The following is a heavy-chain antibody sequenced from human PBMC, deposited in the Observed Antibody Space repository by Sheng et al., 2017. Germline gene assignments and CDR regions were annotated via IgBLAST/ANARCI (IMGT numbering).Heavy chain of an antibody. CDR1: GFTVSYNY. CDR2: IYSSGTT. Sequence: EVQLVESGGGLVQAGGSLRLSCAASGFTVSYNYMTWVRQAPGRGLEWVSVIYSSGTTYYANSVKGRFTISRDNSKNTLYLQMNSLRGEDTAVYFCARARKEVAQPYYFEYWGQGTLVTVSS. V-gene: IGHV3-66*01. J-gene: IGHJ4*02. CDR3: ARARKEVAQPYYFEY. D-gene: IGHD5-12*01.